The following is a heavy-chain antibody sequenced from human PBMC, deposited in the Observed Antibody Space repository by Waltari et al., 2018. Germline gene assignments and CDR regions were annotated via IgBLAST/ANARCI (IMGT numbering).Heavy chain of an antibody. CDR3: TAEWGATRFDP. D-gene: IGHD1-26*01. Sequence: EVQLVESGGGLVKPGGSLRLPCAASGFTFSNAGMSWVRQAPGKGLEWVGRIKSKTDGGTTDYAAPVKGRFTISRDDSKNTLYLQMNSLKTEDTAVYYCTAEWGATRFDPWGQGTLVTVSS. CDR1: GFTFSNAG. V-gene: IGHV3-15*01. CDR2: IKSKTDGGTT. J-gene: IGHJ5*02.